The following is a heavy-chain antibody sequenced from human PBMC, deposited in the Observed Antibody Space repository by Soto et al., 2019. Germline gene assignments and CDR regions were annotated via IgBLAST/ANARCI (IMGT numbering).Heavy chain of an antibody. CDR3: ARVDIVVVVAAAPLTLDAFDI. D-gene: IGHD2-15*01. Sequence: ASVKVSCKASGYTFTSYGISWVRQAPGQGLEWMGWISAYNGNTNYAQKLQGRVTMTTDTSTSTAYIELRSLRSDDTAVYYCARVDIVVVVAAAPLTLDAFDIWGQGTMVTVSS. CDR1: GYTFTSYG. CDR2: ISAYNGNT. J-gene: IGHJ3*02. V-gene: IGHV1-18*01.